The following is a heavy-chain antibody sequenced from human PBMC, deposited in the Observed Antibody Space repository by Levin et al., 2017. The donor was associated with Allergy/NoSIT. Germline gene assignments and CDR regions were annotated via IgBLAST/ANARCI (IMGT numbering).Heavy chain of an antibody. J-gene: IGHJ3*02. CDR2: IHYPGST. CDR3: ARRGYYYDSSGHLCDDGFDI. D-gene: IGHD3-22*01. Sequence: SETLSLTCTVSGDSITSSRYYWGWIRQPPGKGLEWIASIHYPGSTYYNPSLKSRVTISIDTSKNQFSLKLNSVTAADTAVYYCARRGYYYDSSGHLCDDGFDIWGQGTMVTVSS. CDR1: GDSITSSRYY. V-gene: IGHV4-39*01.